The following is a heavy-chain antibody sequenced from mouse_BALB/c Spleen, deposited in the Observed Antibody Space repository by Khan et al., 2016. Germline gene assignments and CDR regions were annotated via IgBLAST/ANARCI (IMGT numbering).Heavy chain of an antibody. CDR3: ARLHYYGRFAY. CDR2: INPDSSTI. V-gene: IGHV4-1*02. CDR1: GFDFSRHW. Sequence: EVKLLESGGGLVQPGGSLKLSCAASGFDFSRHWMSWVRQAPGKGLEWIGEINPDSSTINYTPSLKDKFIISRDNAKNTLYLQMSKVRSEDTALYYCARLHYYGRFAYWGQGTLVTVSA. D-gene: IGHD1-2*01. J-gene: IGHJ3*01.